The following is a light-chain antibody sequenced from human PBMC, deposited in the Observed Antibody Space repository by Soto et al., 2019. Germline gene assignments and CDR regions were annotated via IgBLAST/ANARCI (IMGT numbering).Light chain of an antibody. CDR2: AAS. Sequence: EIVMTQSPATLSVSPGERATLSCRASQSVNRNLAWYQQKPGQAPRLLIYAASTRATGIPARFRGSGSETEFTLTISSLQSEDFAIYYCQQYNNWWTFGQGTKVEI. J-gene: IGKJ1*01. CDR1: QSVNRN. CDR3: QQYNNWWT. V-gene: IGKV3-15*01.